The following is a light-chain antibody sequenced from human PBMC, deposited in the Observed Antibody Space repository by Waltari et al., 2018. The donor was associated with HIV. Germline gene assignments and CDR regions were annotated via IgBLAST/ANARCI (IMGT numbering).Light chain of an antibody. CDR1: SSNIGSYT. Sequence: QSVLTQPPSASGTPGQRVTTPCSGSSSNIGSYTVSWSPQPPGTAPKLLIYRNNQRPSGVPDRFSGSKSGTSASLAISGLQSEDEADYSCAAWDDSLNGYVFGTGTKVTVL. CDR3: AAWDDSLNGYV. J-gene: IGLJ1*01. V-gene: IGLV1-44*01. CDR2: RNN.